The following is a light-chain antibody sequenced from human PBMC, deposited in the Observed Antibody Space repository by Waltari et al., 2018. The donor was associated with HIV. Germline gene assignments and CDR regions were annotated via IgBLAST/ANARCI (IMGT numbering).Light chain of an antibody. V-gene: IGLV1-47*01. Sequence: QSVLTQPPSTSGTPGQTVTISCSGTRSDIGTNYVYWYQQVPGTAPKLLIYRNIQRPSGVPVRFSGSKSGTSASLAISGLRSEDEAHYHCASWDDSLGGRWVFGGGTKLTVL. CDR2: RNI. CDR3: ASWDDSLGGRWV. CDR1: RSDIGTNY. J-gene: IGLJ3*02.